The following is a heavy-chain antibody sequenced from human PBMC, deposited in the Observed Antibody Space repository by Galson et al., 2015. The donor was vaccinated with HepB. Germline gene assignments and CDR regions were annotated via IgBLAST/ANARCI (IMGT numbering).Heavy chain of an antibody. D-gene: IGHD6-13*01. Sequence: SVKVSCKASGYTFTSYGISWVRQAPGQGLEWMGWISAYNGNTNYAQKLQGRVTMTTDTSTSTAYMELRSLRSDDTAVYYCARDLDVTGYSSSWYWDYWGQGTLVTVSS. J-gene: IGHJ4*02. CDR1: GYTFTSYG. CDR3: ARDLDVTGYSSSWYWDY. CDR2: ISAYNGNT. V-gene: IGHV1-18*04.